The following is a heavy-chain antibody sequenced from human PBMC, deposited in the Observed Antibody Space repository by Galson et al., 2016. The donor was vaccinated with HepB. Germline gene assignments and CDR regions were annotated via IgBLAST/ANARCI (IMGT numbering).Heavy chain of an antibody. J-gene: IGHJ5*02. CDR2: IYHSGST. CDR3: ARQLLFVGPPASNPFET. CDR1: GGSISSGSDY. Sequence: LTCNVSGGSISSGSDYWTWIRQHPGKGLEWIGHIYHSGSTYYNPSLKSRVTISVDTSKNQFSLKLSSVTAADTAVDFCARQLLFVGPPASNPFETWGQGALVTVAS. D-gene: IGHD2-2*01. V-gene: IGHV4-31*03.